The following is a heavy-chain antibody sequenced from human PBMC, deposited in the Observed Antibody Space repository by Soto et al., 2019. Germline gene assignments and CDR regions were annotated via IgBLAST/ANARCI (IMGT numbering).Heavy chain of an antibody. V-gene: IGHV1-18*01. J-gene: IGHJ4*02. CDR3: AKEYCDTSTCFLPDY. Sequence: GASVKVSCKASGYTFTTFGISWVRQAPGQGLEWMGWIDPKNGNTKDAQKFQGRVTMTTDTSTSTAYMELRSLRSDDTAVYFCAKEYCDTSTCFLPDYWGQGALVTVSS. D-gene: IGHD3-16*01. CDR2: IDPKNGNT. CDR1: GYTFTTFG.